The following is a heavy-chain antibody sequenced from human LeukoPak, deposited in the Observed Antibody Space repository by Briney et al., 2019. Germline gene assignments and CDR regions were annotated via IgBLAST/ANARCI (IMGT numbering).Heavy chain of an antibody. V-gene: IGHV3-48*01. Sequence: GGSLRLSCAASGFTFSSYSMNWVRQAPGKGLEWVSYISSSSSTIYYADSVKGRFTISRDNAKNSLYLQMNSLRAEDTAVYYCARDSLIGSYEPDAFDIWGQGTMVTVSS. CDR1: GFTFSSYS. CDR2: ISSSSSTI. CDR3: ARDSLIGSYEPDAFDI. D-gene: IGHD1-26*01. J-gene: IGHJ3*02.